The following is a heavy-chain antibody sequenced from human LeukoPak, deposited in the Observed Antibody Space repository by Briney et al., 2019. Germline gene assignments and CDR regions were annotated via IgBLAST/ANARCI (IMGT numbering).Heavy chain of an antibody. V-gene: IGHV4-61*01. CDR1: GGSFSSGSYY. Sequence: SETLSLTCTVSGGSFSSGSYYWSWLRQPPGKGLEWIGYIYYSGSTNYNPSLKSRVTISVDTSKNQFSLKLSSVTAADTAVYYCARDKDAFDIWGQGTMATVSS. CDR3: ARDKDAFDI. J-gene: IGHJ3*02. CDR2: IYYSGST.